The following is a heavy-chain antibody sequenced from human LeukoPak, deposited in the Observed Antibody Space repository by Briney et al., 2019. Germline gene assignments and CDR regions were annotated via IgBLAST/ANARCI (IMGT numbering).Heavy chain of an antibody. CDR2: ISYDGNHK. CDR1: GFTFSSG. V-gene: IGHV3-30*18. J-gene: IGHJ4*02. D-gene: IGHD1-26*01. CDR3: AKGELHFNTCSFDY. Sequence: GTPLRLSCAASGFTFSSGMHWVRQAPGKGLEWVAVISYDGNHKYYGDSVKGRFTISRDNSRNTLYLQMDSLKTEDTAVYYCAKGELHFNTCSFDYWGQGTLVTVSS.